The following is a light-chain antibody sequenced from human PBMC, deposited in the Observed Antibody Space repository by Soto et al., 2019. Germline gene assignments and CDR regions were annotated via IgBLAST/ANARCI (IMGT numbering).Light chain of an antibody. J-gene: IGLJ2*01. CDR3: QVWDSGSDL. Sequence: SYELTQQPSVSVAPGQTATFICGGDNIGYKTVHWYQQRPGQAPVLVVYDDSDRPSGIPERFSGSNSGNTATLTINRVEAGDEADYYCQVWDSGSDLFGGGTKLTVL. V-gene: IGLV3-21*02. CDR2: DDS. CDR1: NIGYKT.